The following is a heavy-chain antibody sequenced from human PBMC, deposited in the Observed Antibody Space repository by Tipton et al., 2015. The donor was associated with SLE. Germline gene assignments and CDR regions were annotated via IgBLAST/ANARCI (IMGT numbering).Heavy chain of an antibody. J-gene: IGHJ3*01. CDR2: IYPGDSDT. Sequence: QLVQSGAEVKKPWESLKISCKVSGYTFARYWIGWVRQMPGKGLEWMGVIYPGDSDTKYSPSFQGQVTISADRSTVYLQCSSLKSAGTAMYYCARRGSQLAFDVWCQGIIVTFSS. D-gene: IGHD3-10*01. CDR3: ARRGSQLAFDV. V-gene: IGHV5-51*03. CDR1: GYTFARYW.